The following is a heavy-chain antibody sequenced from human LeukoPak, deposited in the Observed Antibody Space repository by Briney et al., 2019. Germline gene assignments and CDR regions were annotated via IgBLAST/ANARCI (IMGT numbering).Heavy chain of an antibody. V-gene: IGHV3-9*01. D-gene: IGHD6-19*01. CDR3: AKDINPVAVSNWFDP. CDR1: GFTFDDYA. Sequence: PGRSLRLSCAASGFTFDDYAMHWVRQAPGKGLEWVSSISWNSGSIGYADSVKGRFTISRDNAKNSLYLQMNSLRAEDTALYYCAKDINPVAVSNWFDPWGQGTLVTVSS. CDR2: ISWNSGSI. J-gene: IGHJ5*02.